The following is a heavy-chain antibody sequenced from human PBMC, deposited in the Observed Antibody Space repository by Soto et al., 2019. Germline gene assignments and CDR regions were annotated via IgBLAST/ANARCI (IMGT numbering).Heavy chain of an antibody. V-gene: IGHV4-4*07. D-gene: IGHD3-3*01. J-gene: IGHJ6*02. CDR3: ARDRGGYGLWSGYYYYYGMDV. CDR1: GGSISSYY. CDR2: IYTSGST. Sequence: SETLSLTCTVYGGSISSYYWSWIRQPAGKGLEWIGRIYTSGSTNYNPSLKSRVTMSVDTSKNQFSLKLSSVTAADTAVYYCARDRGGYGLWSGYYYYYGMDVWGQGTTGTVS.